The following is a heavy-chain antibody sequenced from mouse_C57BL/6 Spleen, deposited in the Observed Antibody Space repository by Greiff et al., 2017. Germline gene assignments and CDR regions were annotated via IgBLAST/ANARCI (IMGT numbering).Heavy chain of an antibody. V-gene: IGHV1-20*01. J-gene: IGHJ4*01. Sequence: VQLQQSGPELVKPGDSVKISCKASGYSFTGSFMNWVMQSHGKSLEWIGRINPYNGDTFYNQKFKGKATLTVDKSSSTAHLELRSLTSEDSAVDYCARGCAYYSKGAMDYWCQGASVTVSS. CDR1: GYSFTGSF. CDR3: ARGCAYYSKGAMDY. D-gene: IGHD2-5*01. CDR2: INPYNGDT.